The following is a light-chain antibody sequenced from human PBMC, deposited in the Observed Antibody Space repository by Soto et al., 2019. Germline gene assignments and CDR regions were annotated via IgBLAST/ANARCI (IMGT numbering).Light chain of an antibody. CDR1: SSDVGGYNY. CDR2: EVS. Sequence: QSALAQPASVSGSPGQSITISCTGTSSDVGGYNYVSWYQQHPGKAPKLMIYEVSNRPSGVSNCLSGSKSGNTASLTISGLQAEDEADYYCSSYTSSSTLVFGTGTKGTVL. J-gene: IGLJ1*01. V-gene: IGLV2-14*01. CDR3: SSYTSSSTLV.